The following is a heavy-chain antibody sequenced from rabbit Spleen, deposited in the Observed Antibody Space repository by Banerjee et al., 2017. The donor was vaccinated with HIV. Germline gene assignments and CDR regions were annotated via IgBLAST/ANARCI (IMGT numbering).Heavy chain of an antibody. Sequence: QEQLVESGGGLVQPGASLTLTCTASGVSFSFSSYMCWVRQAPGKGLEWIACIDTGSSGFTYLATWAKGRFTISKTSSTTVTLQVTRLTAADTATYFCVRDTSTSFSSYGMDLWGPGTLVTVS. CDR2: IDTGSSGFT. CDR3: VRDTSTSFSSYGMDL. D-gene: IGHD1-1*01. CDR1: GVSFSFSSY. V-gene: IGHV1S45*01. J-gene: IGHJ6*01.